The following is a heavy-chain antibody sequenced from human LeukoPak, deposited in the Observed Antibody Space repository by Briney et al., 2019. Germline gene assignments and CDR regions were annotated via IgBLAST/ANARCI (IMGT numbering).Heavy chain of an antibody. Sequence: PGGSLRLSCAASGFTLSSYWMSWVRQAKLNGLECVANIKQDGSEKYYVDSVKGRFTISRDNAKNSLYLQMNSLRAEDTAVYYCARDEAEGPYYYYMDVWGKGTTVTVSS. J-gene: IGHJ6*03. V-gene: IGHV3-7*01. CDR2: IKQDGSEK. CDR3: ARDEAEGPYYYYMDV. CDR1: GFTLSSYW.